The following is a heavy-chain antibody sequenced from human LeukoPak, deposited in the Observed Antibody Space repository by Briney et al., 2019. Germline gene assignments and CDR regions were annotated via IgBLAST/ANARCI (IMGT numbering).Heavy chain of an antibody. J-gene: IGHJ4*02. V-gene: IGHV4-31*03. CDR1: GDSISSGNYY. D-gene: IGHD3/OR15-3a*01. Sequence: PSETLSLTCTVAGDSISSGNYYWNCIRQYPGKGLECIGYIYNTGGSSYNPSLKSRVNMTVDTSRNQFSLKLTSVTAADTAVYYCARGWTKFDFWGQGTLVTVSS. CDR2: IYNTGGS. CDR3: ARGWTKFDF.